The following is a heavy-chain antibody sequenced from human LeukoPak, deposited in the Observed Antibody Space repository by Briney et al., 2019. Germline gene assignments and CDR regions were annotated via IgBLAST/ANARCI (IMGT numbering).Heavy chain of an antibody. D-gene: IGHD6-13*01. V-gene: IGHV1-2*04. CDR3: ARGGPIAAAGQYYYYGMDV. CDR1: GYTFTRYY. CDR2: INPNSGGR. Sequence: ASVKVSCKASGYTFTRYYMHWVRQAPGQGEEWMGWINPNSGGRNYAQKFQGWVTMTRDTSISTAYMDLSRLKSDDTAVYYCARGGPIAAAGQYYYYGMDVWGKGTTVTVSS. J-gene: IGHJ6*04.